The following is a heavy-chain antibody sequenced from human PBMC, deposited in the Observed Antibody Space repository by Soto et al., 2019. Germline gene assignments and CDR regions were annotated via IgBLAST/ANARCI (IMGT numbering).Heavy chain of an antibody. D-gene: IGHD2-2*01. CDR2: INPNSGGT. CDR1: GYTVTGYY. CDR3: AREGYCSSTSCFNWFDP. V-gene: IGHV1-2*02. Sequence: ASVKVSCKASGYTVTGYYMHCVRQAPGQVLEWMGWINPNSGGTNYAQKFQGRVTMTRDTSISTAYMELSRLRSDDTAVYYCAREGYCSSTSCFNWFDPWGQGTLVTVSS. J-gene: IGHJ5*02.